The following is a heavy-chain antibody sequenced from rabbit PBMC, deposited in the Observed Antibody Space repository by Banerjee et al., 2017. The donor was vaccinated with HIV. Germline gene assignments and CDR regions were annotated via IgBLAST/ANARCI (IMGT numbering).Heavy chain of an antibody. CDR1: GFSFSSSYQ. D-gene: IGHD6-1*01. J-gene: IGHJ3*01. CDR2: IYAGSSGST. V-gene: IGHV1S40*01. Sequence: QSLEESGGDLVKPGASLTLTCTASGFSFSSSYQICWVRQAPGKGLEWIACIYAGSSGSTYYASWANGRFTISKTSSTTVTLQMTSLTAADTATYFCARAGYSWVTRLDLWGPGTLVTVS. CDR3: ARAGYSWVTRLDL.